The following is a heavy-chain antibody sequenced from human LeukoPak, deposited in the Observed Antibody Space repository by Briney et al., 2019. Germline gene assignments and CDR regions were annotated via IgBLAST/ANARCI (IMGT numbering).Heavy chain of an antibody. J-gene: IGHJ4*02. D-gene: IGHD5-18*01. CDR3: ARVFPGTAMAHY. CDR2: INSSSSII. Sequence: GGSLRLSCAASGFTFGSYSMNWVRQAPGKGLEWVSYINSSSSIIYYADSVKGRFTISRDNAKNSLYLQMNSLRDEDTAVYYCARVFPGTAMAHYWGQGTLVTVSA. V-gene: IGHV3-48*02. CDR1: GFTFGSYS.